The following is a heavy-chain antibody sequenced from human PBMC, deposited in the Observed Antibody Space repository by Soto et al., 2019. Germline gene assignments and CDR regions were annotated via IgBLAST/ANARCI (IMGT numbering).Heavy chain of an antibody. V-gene: IGHV1-18*04. D-gene: IGHD3-10*01. CDR1: GYVFISYG. CDR2: ISAYTGKA. CDR3: ARDQRYYGSGSYYSDN. J-gene: IGHJ4*02. Sequence: QVQLVQSGPEVKKPGASVKVSCKTSGYVFISYGISWVRQAPGHGLEWVGRISAYTGKADYAQKFQGRVTMTTETSTSTAFLELWSLRSDDTAVYYCARDQRYYGSGSYYSDNWGQGTLVTVSS.